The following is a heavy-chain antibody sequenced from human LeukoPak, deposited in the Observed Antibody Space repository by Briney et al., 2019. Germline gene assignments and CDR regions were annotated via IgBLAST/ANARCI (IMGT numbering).Heavy chain of an antibody. D-gene: IGHD3-3*01. CDR3: ASPIFGVVIRSEAFDI. J-gene: IGHJ3*02. CDR2: ISGSGGST. Sequence: GGSLRLSCAASGFTFSSYAMSWVRQAPGKGLEWVSAISGSGGSTYYADSVKGRFTISRDNSKNTLYLQMNSLRAEDTAVYYCASPIFGVVIRSEAFDIWGQGTMVTVSS. CDR1: GFTFSSYA. V-gene: IGHV3-23*01.